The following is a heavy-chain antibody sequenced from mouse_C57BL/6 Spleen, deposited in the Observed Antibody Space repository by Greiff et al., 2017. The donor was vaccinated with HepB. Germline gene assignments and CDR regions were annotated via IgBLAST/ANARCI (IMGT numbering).Heavy chain of an antibody. J-gene: IGHJ4*01. CDR2: ISSGGSYT. Sequence: EVQLVESGGDLVKPGGSLKLSCAASGFTFSSYGMSWVRQTPDKRLEWVATISSGGSYTYYPDSVKGRFTISRDNAKNTLYLQMSSLKSEDTAMYYCASRCDTTYAMDYWGQGTSVTVSS. CDR3: ASRCDTTYAMDY. V-gene: IGHV5-6*01. CDR1: GFTFSSYG. D-gene: IGHD2-14*01.